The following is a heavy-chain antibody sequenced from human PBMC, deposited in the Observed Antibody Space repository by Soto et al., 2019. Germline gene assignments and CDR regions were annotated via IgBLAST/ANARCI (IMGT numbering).Heavy chain of an antibody. CDR3: ARDRKPGQSSLVYGMDA. CDR1: GVIFSDYY. V-gene: IGHV3-11*06. D-gene: IGHD6-19*01. CDR2: LSSSSNYR. Sequence: XGSLRLSCAASGVIFSDYYMSWVRQAPGRGLEWLSYLSSSSNYRNHADSVKGRFTISRDNAKNSLYLQMNSLRAEDTAVYYCARDRKPGQSSLVYGMDAWGQGTTVTVSS. J-gene: IGHJ6*02.